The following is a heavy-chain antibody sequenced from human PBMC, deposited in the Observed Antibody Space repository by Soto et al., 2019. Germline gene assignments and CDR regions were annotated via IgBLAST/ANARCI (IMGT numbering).Heavy chain of an antibody. D-gene: IGHD4-17*01. CDR1: GFTFSRHG. V-gene: IGHV3-33*01. CDR3: ERDDDYPDNGFDY. CDR2: ILNDASGH. J-gene: IGHJ4*02. Sequence: QVQLVESGGGVVQPGTSLRLSCAASGFTFSRHGMHWVRQTPGKGLEWLSVILNDASGHWYADSVKGRFTISRDNFENTLYLQMNGLRLEDTAMYYCERDDDYPDNGFDYWGQGTLVPVSS.